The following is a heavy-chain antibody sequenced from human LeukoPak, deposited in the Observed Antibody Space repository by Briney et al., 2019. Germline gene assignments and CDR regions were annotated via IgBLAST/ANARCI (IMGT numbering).Heavy chain of an antibody. CDR2: IYYSGST. V-gene: IGHV4-59*01. D-gene: IGHD5-18*01. CDR1: GGSISSYY. J-gene: IGHJ5*02. CDR3: AREGNTAMGHRFDP. Sequence: SETLSLTCTVSGGSISSYYWIWLRQPPGKGLEWIGYIYYSGSTNYNPSLKSRVTISVDTSKNQFSLKLSSVTAADTAVYYCAREGNTAMGHRFDPWGQGTLVTVSS.